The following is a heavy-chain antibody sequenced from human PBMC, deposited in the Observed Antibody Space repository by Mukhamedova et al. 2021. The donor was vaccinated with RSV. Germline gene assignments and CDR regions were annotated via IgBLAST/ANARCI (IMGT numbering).Heavy chain of an antibody. J-gene: IGHJ4*02. CDR3: AKEWSAARRPYFDY. V-gene: IGHV3-23*01. D-gene: IGHD6-6*01. Sequence: VKGRFTISRDNSKNSLFLQMNSLRAEDTAKYFCAKEWSAARRPYFDYWGQGILVTVSS.